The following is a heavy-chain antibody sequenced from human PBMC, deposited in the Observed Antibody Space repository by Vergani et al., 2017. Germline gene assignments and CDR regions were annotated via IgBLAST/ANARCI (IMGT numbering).Heavy chain of an antibody. CDR1: GGSISSSSYY. CDR3: ARLPYYDSSGYLY. D-gene: IGHD3-22*01. CDR2: IYYSGST. J-gene: IGHJ4*02. V-gene: IGHV4-39*01. Sequence: QLQLQESGPGLVKPSETLSLTCTVSGGSISSSSYYWGWIRQPPGKGLEWIGSIYYSGSTYYNPSLKSRVTISVDTSKNQFSLKLSSVTAADTAVYYCARLPYYDSSGYLYWGQGTLVTVSS.